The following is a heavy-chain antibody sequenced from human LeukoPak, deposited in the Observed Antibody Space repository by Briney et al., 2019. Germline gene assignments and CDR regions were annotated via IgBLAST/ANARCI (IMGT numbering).Heavy chain of an antibody. CDR1: GGTFSNYA. V-gene: IGHV1-69*05. Sequence: GASVKVSCKASGGTFSNYAITWVRQAPGQGLEWMGRIIPIFGTANYAQKFQGRVTITTDESTTTAYMELSSLRSGDTAVYYCARGNWNYVVDYWGQGTLVTVSS. CDR3: ARGNWNYVVDY. CDR2: IIPIFGTA. D-gene: IGHD1-7*01. J-gene: IGHJ4*02.